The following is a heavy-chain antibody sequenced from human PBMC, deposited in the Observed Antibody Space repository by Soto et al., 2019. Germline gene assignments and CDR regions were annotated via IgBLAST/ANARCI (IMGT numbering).Heavy chain of an antibody. Sequence: SETLSLTCTVSGSTISSGNDYWSWIRQPPGKGLEWIGFISYSGSTYYNPSLKSRVTISLDTSKNQFSLKLSSVTAADTAVYYCARGHSRFDPWGQGTLVTVSS. D-gene: IGHD6-13*01. CDR1: GSTISSGNDY. J-gene: IGHJ5*02. CDR2: ISYSGST. V-gene: IGHV4-30-4*01. CDR3: ARGHSRFDP.